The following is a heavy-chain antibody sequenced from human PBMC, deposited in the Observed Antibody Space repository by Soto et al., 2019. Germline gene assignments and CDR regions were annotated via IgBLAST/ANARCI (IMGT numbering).Heavy chain of an antibody. CDR1: GYTFTSYG. CDR2: ISAYNGNT. D-gene: IGHD3-9*01. J-gene: IGHJ6*03. CDR3: ARIETGKIYYYYYYMDV. V-gene: IGHV1-18*01. Sequence: ASVKVSCKASGYTFTSYGISWVRQAPGQGLEWMGWISAYNGNTNYAQKLQGRVTMTTDTSTSTAYMELRSLRSDDTAVYYCARIETGKIYYYYYYMDVWGKGTTVTVSS.